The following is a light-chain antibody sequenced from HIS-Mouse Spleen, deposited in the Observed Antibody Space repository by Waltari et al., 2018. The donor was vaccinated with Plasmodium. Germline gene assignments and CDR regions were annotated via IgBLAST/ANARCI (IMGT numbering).Light chain of an antibody. V-gene: IGLV3-19*01. CDR3: NSRDSSGTHGV. CDR1: SLGSYS. J-gene: IGLJ2*01. CDR2: GKN. Sequence: SSELTQDPAVSVALGQTARITCQGDSLGSYSASWYQQKPGQAPVLAIYGKNNRPSGIPDRYSGSSSGNTASLTITGAQAEDEADYYCNSRDSSGTHGVFGGGTKLTVL.